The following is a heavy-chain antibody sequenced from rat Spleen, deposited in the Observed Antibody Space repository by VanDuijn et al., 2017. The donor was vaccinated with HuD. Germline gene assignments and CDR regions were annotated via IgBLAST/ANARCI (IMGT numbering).Heavy chain of an antibody. CDR1: GFTFNNYG. CDR2: ISYDGSST. V-gene: IGHV5-29*01. D-gene: IGHD1-6*01. CDR3: AREADKPFHYFDY. Sequence: EVQLVESGGGLVQPGRSLKLSCAASGFTFNNYGMAWVRQTQTRGLEWVATISYDGSSTYYRDSVKGRFTISRDNAKSTLYLQMDSLRSEDTATYYCAREADKPFHYFDYWGQGVMVTVSS. J-gene: IGHJ2*01.